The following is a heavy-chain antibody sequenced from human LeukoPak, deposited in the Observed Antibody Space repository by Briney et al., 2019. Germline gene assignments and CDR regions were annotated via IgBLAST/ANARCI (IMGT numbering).Heavy chain of an antibody. V-gene: IGHV3-48*03. J-gene: IGHJ3*02. CDR1: GFTFSSYE. D-gene: IGHD3-22*01. CDR3: AGDIRDDSSGYYPDTFDI. Sequence: PGGSLRLSCAASGFTFSSYEINWVRQAPGKGLEWVSYISSSGNTIYYADSVKGRFTISRDNAKNSLYLQMNSLSAGDTAVYYCAGDIRDDSSGYYPDTFDIWGQGTMVTVSS. CDR2: ISSSGNTI.